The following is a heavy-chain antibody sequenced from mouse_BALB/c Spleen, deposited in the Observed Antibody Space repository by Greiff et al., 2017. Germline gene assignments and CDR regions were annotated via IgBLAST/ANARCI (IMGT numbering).Heavy chain of an antibody. D-gene: IGHD1-1*01. CDR3: ARNSGSSRNWYFDV. Sequence: QVQLKESGPGLVQPSQSLSITCTVSGFSLTSYGVHWVRQSPGKGLEWLGVIWSGGSTDYNAAFIFRLSISKDNSKSQVFFKMNSLQADDTAIYYCARNSGSSRNWYFDVWGAGTTVTVSS. V-gene: IGHV2-4-1*01. CDR1: GFSLTSYG. CDR2: IWSGGST. J-gene: IGHJ1*01.